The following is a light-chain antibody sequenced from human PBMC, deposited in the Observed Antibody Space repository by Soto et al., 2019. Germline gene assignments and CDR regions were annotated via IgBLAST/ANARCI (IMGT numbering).Light chain of an antibody. J-gene: IGLJ3*02. CDR2: EVS. V-gene: IGLV2-14*01. Sequence: QSALTQPASVSGSPGQSITISCTGTSSDVGGYNYVSWYQQHPGKAPKLMIYEVSNRPSGVSNRFSGSKSGNTASLTISGLQAEDEADYYCSSYTNSSTFGVFGGGTKLTVL. CDR3: SSYTNSSTFGV. CDR1: SSDVGGYNY.